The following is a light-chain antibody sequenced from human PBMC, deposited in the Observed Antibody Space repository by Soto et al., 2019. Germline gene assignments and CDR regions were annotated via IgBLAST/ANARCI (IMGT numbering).Light chain of an antibody. CDR3: QQYKNWPQT. J-gene: IGKJ1*01. CDR2: DAS. V-gene: IGKV3-15*01. CDR1: QSLRSS. Sequence: ETMMTQSPDTLSVSLGERDTLSCRASQSLRSSLAWYQQKHGQAPRXLIYDASTRATGIPARFSGSVSGTDVTLNISGLKSEDGAVDEGQQYKNWPQTFGQGTKVDIK.